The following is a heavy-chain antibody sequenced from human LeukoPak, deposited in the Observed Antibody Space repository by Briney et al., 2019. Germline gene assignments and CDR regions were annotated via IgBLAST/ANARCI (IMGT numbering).Heavy chain of an antibody. D-gene: IGHD6-19*01. CDR2: INHSGST. J-gene: IGHJ4*02. CDR1: GGSISSSFNY. V-gene: IGHV4-39*07. CDR3: ASIGSGWDDFDY. Sequence: SETLSLTCTVSGGSISSSFNYWSWIRQPPGKGLEWIGEINHSGSTNYNPSLKSRATISVDTSKNQFSLKLSSVTAADTAVYYCASIGSGWDDFDYWGQGTLVTVSS.